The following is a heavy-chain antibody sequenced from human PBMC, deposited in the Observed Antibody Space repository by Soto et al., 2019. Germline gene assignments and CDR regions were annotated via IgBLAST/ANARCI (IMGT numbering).Heavy chain of an antibody. Sequence: PGGSLRLSCAASGFIFSSHWMHWVRQAPGKGLVWVSHIGPDGSNMRDADSVQGRFTISRDNSKNTLYLQMNSLRAEDTAVYYCAKERIMTTVIYGEGYYYYYGMDLWGQGTTVNVSS. CDR2: IGPDGSNM. V-gene: IGHV3-74*01. J-gene: IGHJ6*02. CDR1: GFIFSSHW. D-gene: IGHD4-17*01. CDR3: AKERIMTTVIYGEGYYYYYGMDL.